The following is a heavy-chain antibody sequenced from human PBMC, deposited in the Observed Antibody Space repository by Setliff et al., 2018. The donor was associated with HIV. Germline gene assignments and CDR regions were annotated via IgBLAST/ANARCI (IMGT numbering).Heavy chain of an antibody. J-gene: IGHJ4*02. Sequence: ASVKVSCKASGYTFTGYFMHWVRQAPGQGLEWMGWINPRTGGTYYAQKIQGRVTMTRDTSISTTYMELSRLTSDDTAVYYCARGGIGVAGPPGDWGQGSPVTVSS. CDR2: INPRTGGT. CDR3: ARGGIGVAGPPGD. D-gene: IGHD6-19*01. CDR1: GYTFTGYF. V-gene: IGHV1-2*02.